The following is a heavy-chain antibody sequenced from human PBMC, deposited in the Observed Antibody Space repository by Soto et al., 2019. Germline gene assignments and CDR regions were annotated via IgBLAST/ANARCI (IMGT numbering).Heavy chain of an antibody. J-gene: IGHJ6*03. CDR1: GFTFSSYS. D-gene: IGHD3-3*01. Sequence: EVQLVESGGGLVKPGGSLRLSCAASGFTFSSYSMNWVRQAPGKGLEWVSSISSSSSYIYYADSVKGRFTISRDNAKNSLYLQMNSLRAEDTAVYYCAREAGAAKYYDFWSGYNYYIDVWGKGTTVTVSS. CDR2: ISSSSSYI. V-gene: IGHV3-21*01. CDR3: AREAGAAKYYDFWSGYNYYIDV.